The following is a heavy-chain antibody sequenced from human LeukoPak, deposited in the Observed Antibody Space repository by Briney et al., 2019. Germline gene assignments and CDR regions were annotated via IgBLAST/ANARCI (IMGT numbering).Heavy chain of an antibody. CDR2: FYHSGNP. CDR3: ARGSRRYYGSGSYHNY. V-gene: IGHV4-59*12. Sequence: SETLSLTCTVSGDSISSYFWSWIRQPPGKGLEWIGYFYHSGNPNYNPSLKSRVTMSVDTSKNQFSLKLSSVTAADTAVYYCARGSRRYYGSGSYHNYWGQGTLVTVSS. J-gene: IGHJ4*02. D-gene: IGHD3-10*01. CDR1: GDSISSYF.